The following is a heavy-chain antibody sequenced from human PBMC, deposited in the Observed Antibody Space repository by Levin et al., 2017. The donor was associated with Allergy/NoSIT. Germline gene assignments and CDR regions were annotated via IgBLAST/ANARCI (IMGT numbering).Heavy chain of an antibody. J-gene: IGHJ4*02. V-gene: IGHV4-39*01. CDR3: ARHPRNPSFDY. CDR1: GGSISSSNYY. CDR2: IFYSGNT. D-gene: IGHD1-14*01. Sequence: PSETLSLTCTVSGGSISSSNYYWAWVRQPPGEGLKWIGSIFYSGNTYYTPSLKSRVTISLDTSKNQFSLKLNSVTAADTAVYYCARHPRNPSFDYWGQGTLVTVSS.